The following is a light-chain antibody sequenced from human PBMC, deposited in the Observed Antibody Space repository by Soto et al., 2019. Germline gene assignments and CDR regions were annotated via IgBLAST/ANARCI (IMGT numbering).Light chain of an antibody. CDR2: GAS. CDR3: QQYNTWPLT. J-gene: IGKJ4*01. Sequence: EIVMTQSPATLSVSPGERATLSCRASQGVRTNLAWYQQKPGQAPRLLIYGASTRATGIPARFSGSGSGTDFPLTLSRLQSEDFAVYYCQQYNTWPLTFGGGTKVEIK. CDR1: QGVRTN. V-gene: IGKV3-15*01.